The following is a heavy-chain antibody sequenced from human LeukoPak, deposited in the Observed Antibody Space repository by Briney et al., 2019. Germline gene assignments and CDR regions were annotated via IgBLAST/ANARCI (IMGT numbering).Heavy chain of an antibody. CDR1: GFTFSSYE. D-gene: IGHD6-19*01. J-gene: IGHJ2*01. CDR2: IRSSGSTI. CDR3: ARLFLYAVTGTGRIDWYFDL. V-gene: IGHV3-48*03. Sequence: GGSLRLSCAASGFTFSSYEMNWVRQAPGKGLEWVSYIRSSGSTIYYVDSVKGRFTISRDNAKNSLYLQMNSLRAEDTAVYYCARLFLYAVTGTGRIDWYFDLWGRGTLVAVSS.